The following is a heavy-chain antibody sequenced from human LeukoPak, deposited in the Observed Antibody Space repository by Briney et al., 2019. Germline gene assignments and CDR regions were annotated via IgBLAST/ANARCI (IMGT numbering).Heavy chain of an antibody. D-gene: IGHD3-10*01. CDR2: IYHSGST. CDR1: GYSISSGYY. CDR3: ARSSITMVRGVIKSTTSWYHYYNMDV. V-gene: IGHV4-38-2*02. J-gene: IGHJ6*03. Sequence: SETLSLTCTVSGYSISSGYYWGWIRQPPGKGLEWIGSIYHSGSTYYNPSLKSRVTISVDTSKNQFSLKLSSVTAADTAVYYCARSSITMVRGVIKSTTSWYHYYNMDVWGKGTTVTVSS.